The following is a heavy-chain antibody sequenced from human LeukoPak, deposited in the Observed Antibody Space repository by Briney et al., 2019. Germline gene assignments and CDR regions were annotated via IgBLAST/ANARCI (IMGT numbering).Heavy chain of an antibody. Sequence: PGGSLRLSCAATGFTFSSYGMHWVRQAPGKGLEWVSYISSSGSTIYYADSVKGRFTISRDNAKNSLYLQMNSLRAEDTAVYYCARDNRYSIFNWFDPWGQGTLVTVSS. CDR2: ISSSGSTI. V-gene: IGHV3-48*03. CDR1: GFTFSSYG. J-gene: IGHJ5*02. D-gene: IGHD6-13*01. CDR3: ARDNRYSIFNWFDP.